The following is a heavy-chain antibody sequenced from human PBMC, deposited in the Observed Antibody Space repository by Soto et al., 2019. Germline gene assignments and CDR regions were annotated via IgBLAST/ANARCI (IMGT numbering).Heavy chain of an antibody. D-gene: IGHD6-13*01. V-gene: IGHV3-23*01. CDR1: GFTFSSYA. CDR3: AKIPHSSSWYLDAFDI. Sequence: EVPLLESGGGLVQPGGSLRLSCAASGFTFSSYAMSWVRQAPGKGLEWVSAISGSGGSTYYADSVKGRFTISRDNSKNTLYLQMNSLRAEDTAVYHCAKIPHSSSWYLDAFDIWGQGTMVTVSS. J-gene: IGHJ3*02. CDR2: ISGSGGST.